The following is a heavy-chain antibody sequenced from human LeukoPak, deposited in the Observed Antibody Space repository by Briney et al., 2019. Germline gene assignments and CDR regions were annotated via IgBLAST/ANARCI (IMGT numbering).Heavy chain of an antibody. Sequence: KPGGSLRLSCAASGFTFSDYYVSWIRQAPGKGLEWVSYISSSGIYTNYADSVKGRFTISRDNAKTSLYLQMNSLRAEDTAVYYCARDSSRYYDSSGDPSYWGQGTLVTVSS. V-gene: IGHV3-11*05. J-gene: IGHJ4*02. CDR1: GFTFSDYY. CDR2: ISSSGIYT. D-gene: IGHD3-22*01. CDR3: ARDSSRYYDSSGDPSY.